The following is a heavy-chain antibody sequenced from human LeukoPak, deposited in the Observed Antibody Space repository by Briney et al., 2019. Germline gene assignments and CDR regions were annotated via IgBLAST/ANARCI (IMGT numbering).Heavy chain of an antibody. Sequence: SQTLSLTCTVSGGSISSGGYYWSWIRQHPGKGLEWIGYIYYSGSTYYNPSLKSRVTISVDTSKNQFSLKLSSVTAADTAVYYCARGGELRFLEWSLSRGTDAFDTWGQGTMVTVSS. CDR1: GGSISSGGYY. CDR3: ARGGELRFLEWSLSRGTDAFDT. D-gene: IGHD3-3*01. CDR2: IYYSGST. J-gene: IGHJ3*02. V-gene: IGHV4-31*03.